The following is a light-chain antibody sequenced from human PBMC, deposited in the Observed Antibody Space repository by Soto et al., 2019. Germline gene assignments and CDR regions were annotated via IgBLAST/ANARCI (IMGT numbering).Light chain of an antibody. CDR3: SSYTSNSTIVV. J-gene: IGLJ2*01. Sequence: QSVLTQPASVSGSPGQSITISCTGTSSDVGGYNYVSWYQQHPGKAPKLMIYDVSNRPSGVSNRFSGSKSGNTASLTISGLQAEEEADYYCSSYTSNSTIVVFGGGTKLTVL. CDR2: DVS. V-gene: IGLV2-14*01. CDR1: SSDVGGYNY.